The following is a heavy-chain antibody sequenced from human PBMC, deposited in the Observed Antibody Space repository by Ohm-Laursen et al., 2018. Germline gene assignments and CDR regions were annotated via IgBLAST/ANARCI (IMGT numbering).Heavy chain of an antibody. Sequence: SSVKVSCKASGYTFTNNGISWVRQAPGQGLEWMGGIIPIFGTANYAQKFQGRVTITADKSTSTAYMELSSLRSEDTAVYYCARVLWRAVSANGPLGYWGQGTLVTVSS. V-gene: IGHV1-69*06. D-gene: IGHD3-16*01. CDR1: GYTFTNNG. CDR3: ARVLWRAVSANGPLGY. J-gene: IGHJ4*02. CDR2: IIPIFGTA.